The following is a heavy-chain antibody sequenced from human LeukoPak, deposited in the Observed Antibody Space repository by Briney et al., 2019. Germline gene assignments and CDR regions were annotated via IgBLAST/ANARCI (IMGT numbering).Heavy chain of an antibody. V-gene: IGHV4-34*01. D-gene: IGHD6-13*01. Sequence: GSLRLSCAASGFAFSDYWMVWVRQAPGKGLEWIGEINHSGSTNYNPSLKSRVTISVDTSKNQFSLKLSSVTAADTAVYYCARGRRLYSRTNWFDPWGQGTLVAVSS. J-gene: IGHJ5*02. CDR1: GFAFSDYW. CDR2: INHSGST. CDR3: ARGRRLYSRTNWFDP.